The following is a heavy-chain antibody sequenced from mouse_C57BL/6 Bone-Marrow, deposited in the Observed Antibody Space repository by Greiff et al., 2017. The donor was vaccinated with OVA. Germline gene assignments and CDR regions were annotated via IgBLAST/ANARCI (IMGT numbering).Heavy chain of an antibody. Sequence: EVQLQQSGPGLVKPSQSLSLTCSVTGYSITSGYYWNWIRQFPGNKLEWMGYISYDGSNNYNPSLKNRISITRDTSKNQFFLKLNSVTTEDTATYYCARDPHYYGSSLWYFDVWGTGTTVTVSS. J-gene: IGHJ1*03. CDR3: ARDPHYYGSSLWYFDV. CDR1: GYSITSGYY. D-gene: IGHD1-1*01. CDR2: ISYDGSN. V-gene: IGHV3-6*01.